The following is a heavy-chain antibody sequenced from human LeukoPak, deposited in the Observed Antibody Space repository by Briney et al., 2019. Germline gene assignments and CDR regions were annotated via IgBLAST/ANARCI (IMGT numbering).Heavy chain of an antibody. D-gene: IGHD4-17*01. V-gene: IGHV3-53*01. CDR3: AREIDYGDFNWFDP. CDR1: GSTVSSNY. CDR2: IYSGGST. J-gene: IGHJ5*02. Sequence: GGSLRLSCAASGSTVSSNYMSWVRQAPGKGLEWVSVIYSGGSTYYADSVKGRFTISRDNSKNTLYLQMNSLRAEDTAVYYCAREIDYGDFNWFDPWGQGTLVTVSS.